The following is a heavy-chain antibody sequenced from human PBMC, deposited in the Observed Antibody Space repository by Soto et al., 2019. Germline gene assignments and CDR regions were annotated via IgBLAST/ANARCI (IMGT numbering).Heavy chain of an antibody. Sequence: GGSLRLSCAASGFTFSSYGMHWVRQAPGKGLEWVAVIWYDGSNKYYADSVKGRFTISRDNSKNTLYLQMNSLRAEDTAVYYCARELDCSSTSCYRYYYYGMDVWGQGTTVTVSS. CDR2: IWYDGSNK. V-gene: IGHV3-33*01. CDR3: ARELDCSSTSCYRYYYYGMDV. CDR1: GFTFSSYG. D-gene: IGHD2-2*01. J-gene: IGHJ6*02.